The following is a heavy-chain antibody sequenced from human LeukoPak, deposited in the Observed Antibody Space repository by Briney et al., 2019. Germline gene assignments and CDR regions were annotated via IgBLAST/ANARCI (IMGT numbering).Heavy chain of an antibody. Sequence: PGGSLRLSCAASGFTFSSYSMNWVRQAPGKGLEWVSYISSSSSTIFYAASVKGRFTISRDNAKNLLFLQMNSLRAEDTAVYYCARAGENVVSVPAAHYYYYMDVWGRGTTVTVSS. CDR3: ARAGENVVSVPAAHYYYYMDV. D-gene: IGHD2-2*01. CDR2: ISSSSSTI. V-gene: IGHV3-48*01. J-gene: IGHJ6*03. CDR1: GFTFSSYS.